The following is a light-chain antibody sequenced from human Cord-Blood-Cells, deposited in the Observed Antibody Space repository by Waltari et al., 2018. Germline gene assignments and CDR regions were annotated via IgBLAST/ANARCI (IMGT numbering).Light chain of an antibody. J-gene: IGKJ4*01. CDR2: AAS. CDR1: QGISSW. Sequence: DIQMSQSPSSVPASVGDRVTITCRASQGISSWLAWYKQKPGKAPKRLIYAASGLQSGVPSRCSGSGSGTAVTLTTSSLQPEDFAAYYCQQANSFPPTFGGGTKVEIK. V-gene: IGKV1-12*01. CDR3: QQANSFPPT.